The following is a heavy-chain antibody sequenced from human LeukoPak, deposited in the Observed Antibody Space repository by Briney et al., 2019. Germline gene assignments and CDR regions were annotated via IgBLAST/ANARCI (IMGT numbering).Heavy chain of an antibody. D-gene: IGHD6-19*01. J-gene: IGHJ4*02. CDR3: ARGHSSGWTLYYFDY. V-gene: IGHV4-59*08. CDR2: IYYSGSA. CDR1: GGSISSYY. Sequence: SETLSLTCTVSGGSISSYYWSWIRQPPGKGLEWIGHIYYSGSANYNPSLKSRVTISVDTSKNQFSLKLSSVTAADTAVYYCARGHSSGWTLYYFDYWGQGTLVTVSS.